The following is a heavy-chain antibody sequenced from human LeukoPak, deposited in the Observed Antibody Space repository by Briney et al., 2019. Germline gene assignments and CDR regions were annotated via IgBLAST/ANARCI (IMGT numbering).Heavy chain of an antibody. D-gene: IGHD1-14*01. CDR1: GFTVSSNY. CDR3: AKEVFSYAPRGSFDY. V-gene: IGHV3-7*03. CDR2: IKQDGSEK. Sequence: GGSLRLSCAASGFTVSSNYMSWVRQAPGKGLGWVANIKQDGSEKYYVDSVKGRFTISRDNSKNTLYLQMNSLRAEDTAVYYCAKEVFSYAPRGSFDYWGQGTLVTVSS. J-gene: IGHJ4*02.